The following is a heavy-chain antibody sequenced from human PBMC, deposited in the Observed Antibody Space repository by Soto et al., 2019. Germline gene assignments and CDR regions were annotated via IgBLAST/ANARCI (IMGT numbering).Heavy chain of an antibody. Sequence: QVQLVQSGAEVKKPGASVKVSCKASGYTFTSYGISWVRQAPGQGLEWMGWISAYNGNTNYAQKLQGRVTMTTDTXTXTVXMELRSLRSDDTAVYYCARARIAVALVYYYYGMDVWGQGTTVTVSS. CDR1: GYTFTSYG. CDR2: ISAYNGNT. V-gene: IGHV1-18*01. D-gene: IGHD6-19*01. J-gene: IGHJ6*02. CDR3: ARARIAVALVYYYYGMDV.